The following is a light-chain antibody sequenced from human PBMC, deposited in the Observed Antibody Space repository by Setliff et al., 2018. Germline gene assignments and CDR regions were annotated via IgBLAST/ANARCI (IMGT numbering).Light chain of an antibody. Sequence: QSVLTQPPSASGSPGQPLTISCTGTSRDIGAYNSVSWYQQHPGKAPKLLIYEVTKRPSGVPDRFSGSKSGNTASLTVSGLQADDEADYFCCSYAASYNPYVFGSGTKVTVL. CDR1: SRDIGAYNS. CDR2: EVT. CDR3: CSYAASYNPYV. J-gene: IGLJ1*01. V-gene: IGLV2-8*01.